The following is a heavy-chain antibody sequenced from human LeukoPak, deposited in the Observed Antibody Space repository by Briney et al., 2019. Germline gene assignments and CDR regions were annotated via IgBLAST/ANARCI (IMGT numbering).Heavy chain of an antibody. CDR2: ISPSGDST. Sequence: ASVKVSCKASGFTFTSYSMQWVRQAPGQGLEWMGIISPSGDSTSYAQKFQGRVTMTRDTSTNTVYMELSSLRSEDTAVYYCARALGTTVTKAPGYWGQGTLVTVSS. V-gene: IGHV1-46*01. CDR1: GFTFTSYS. CDR3: ARALGTTVTKAPGY. J-gene: IGHJ4*02. D-gene: IGHD4-17*01.